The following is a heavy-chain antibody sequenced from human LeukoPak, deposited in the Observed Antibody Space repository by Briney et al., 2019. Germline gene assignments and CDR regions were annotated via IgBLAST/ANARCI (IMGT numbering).Heavy chain of an antibody. J-gene: IGHJ4*02. D-gene: IGHD3-16*01. V-gene: IGHV1-69*13. Sequence: LRASVNVSCKASGGTFSSYAISWVRQAPGQGLEWMGGIIPIFGTANYAQKFQGRVTITADESTSTAYMELSSLRSEDTAVYYCARFGGPGYGPELSDDYWGQGTPVTVSS. CDR1: GGTFSSYA. CDR3: ARFGGPGYGPELSDDY. CDR2: IIPIFGTA.